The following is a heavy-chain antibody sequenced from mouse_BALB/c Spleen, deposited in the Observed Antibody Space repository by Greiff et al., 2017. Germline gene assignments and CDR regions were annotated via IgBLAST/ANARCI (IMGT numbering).Heavy chain of an antibody. CDR3: GSRKVSMDY. CDR2: IDPSDSYT. Sequence: QVQLQQPGAELVKPGASVTLSCKASGYTFTSYWMHWVKQRPGQGLEWIGEIDPSDSYTNYNQKFKGKATLTVDKSSSTAYMQLSSLTSEDSAVYYCGSRKVSMDYWGQGTSVTVSS. V-gene: IGHV1-69*02. CDR1: GYTFTSYW. J-gene: IGHJ4*01.